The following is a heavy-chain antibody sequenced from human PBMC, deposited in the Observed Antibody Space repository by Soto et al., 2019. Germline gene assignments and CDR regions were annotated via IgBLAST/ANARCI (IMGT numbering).Heavy chain of an antibody. D-gene: IGHD2-15*01. Sequence: EVQMLESGGYLVQPGGSLRVSCASGFTFSHYTMAWVRQAPGKGLEWVSGFSRSNGVAYYADSVKGRFTISRDNSKNTVFLQRNSLRAEDTAVYYCANGGLHGSIDGGLSYFHHWDQGTLVTVPP. CDR2: FSRSNGVA. CDR3: ANGGLHGSIDGGLSYFHH. V-gene: IGHV3-23*01. J-gene: IGHJ4*02. CDR1: GFTFSHYT.